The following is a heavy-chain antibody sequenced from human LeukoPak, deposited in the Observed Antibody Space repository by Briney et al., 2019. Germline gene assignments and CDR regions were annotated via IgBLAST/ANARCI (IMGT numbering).Heavy chain of an antibody. Sequence: SQTLSLTCAISGGSVSTNSVAWNWIRQSPSRGLEWLGRTYYRSKWNNDYAVSVKSRITINLDTSKNQFSLQLNSVTPDDTALYYCARGRYSGFDLWGQGTMVTVSS. D-gene: IGHD2-15*01. CDR3: ARGRYSGFDL. CDR1: GGSVSTNSVA. CDR2: TYYRSKWNN. V-gene: IGHV6-1*01. J-gene: IGHJ3*01.